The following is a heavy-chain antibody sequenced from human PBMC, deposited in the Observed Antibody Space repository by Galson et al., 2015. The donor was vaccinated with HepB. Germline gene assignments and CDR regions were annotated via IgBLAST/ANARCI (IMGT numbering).Heavy chain of an antibody. CDR2: IKQDGSEK. D-gene: IGHD3-3*01. V-gene: IGHV3-7*03. CDR3: ARDVVTSDYDFWSGYYHYYYGMDV. CDR1: GFTFSSYW. J-gene: IGHJ6*02. Sequence: SLRLSCAASGFTFSSYWMSWVRQAPGKGLEWVANIKQDGSEKYYVDSVKGRFTISRDNAKNSLYLQMNSLRAEDTAVYYCARDVVTSDYDFWSGYYHYYYGMDVWGQGTTVTVSS.